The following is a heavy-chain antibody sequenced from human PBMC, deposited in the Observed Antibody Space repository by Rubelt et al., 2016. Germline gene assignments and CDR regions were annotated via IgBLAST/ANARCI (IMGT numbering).Heavy chain of an antibody. CDR2: IYYSGST. D-gene: IGHD6-19*01. Sequence: QVQLQQWGAGLLKPSETLSLTCAVYGGSFSGYYWSWIRQPPGKGLEWIGYIYYSGSTNYNPSPKGRVTRSVDTSKNQFSLKLSSVTAADTAVYYCARLEGSGWYYFDYWGQGTLVTVSS. CDR1: GGSFSGYY. J-gene: IGHJ4*02. V-gene: IGHV4-34*11. CDR3: ARLEGSGWYYFDY.